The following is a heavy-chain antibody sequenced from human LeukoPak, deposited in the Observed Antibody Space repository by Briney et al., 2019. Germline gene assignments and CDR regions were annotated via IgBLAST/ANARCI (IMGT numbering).Heavy chain of an antibody. V-gene: IGHV1-2*02. Sequence: ASVKVSCKASGYTFTSYDINWVRQATGQGLEWMGWMNPNSGGTNYAQKFQGRVTMTRDTSISTAYMELSSLSSEDTAVYYCARDLKGGLAGRGYYYYGMDVWGQGTTVTVSS. CDR3: ARDLKGGLAGRGYYYYGMDV. CDR1: GYTFTSYD. D-gene: IGHD3/OR15-3a*01. CDR2: MNPNSGGT. J-gene: IGHJ6*02.